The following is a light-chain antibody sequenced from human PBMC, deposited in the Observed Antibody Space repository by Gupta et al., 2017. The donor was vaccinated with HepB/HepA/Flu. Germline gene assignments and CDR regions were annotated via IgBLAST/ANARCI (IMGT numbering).Light chain of an antibody. J-gene: IGKJ5*01. V-gene: IGKV1-9*01. CDR1: QDINSY. CDR2: TAS. CDR3: QQFNSYPIT. Sequence: DIQLTQSPSFLSASVGDRVTITCRASQDINSYLIWYQQKPGKAPNLLIYTASTLQGGVPSRFSGSGSGTEFTLTISSLQPEDFATYYCQQFNSYPITFGHGTRLDIK.